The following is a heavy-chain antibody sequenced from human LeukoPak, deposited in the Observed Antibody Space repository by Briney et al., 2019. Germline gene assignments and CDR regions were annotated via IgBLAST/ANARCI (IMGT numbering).Heavy chain of an antibody. J-gene: IGHJ4*02. V-gene: IGHV3-21*01. Sequence: GGSLRLSCAASGFTFSSYSMYWVRQAPGKGLEWVSSISSSSSYIYYADSVKGRFTTSRDNAKNSLYLQMNSLRAEDTAVYYCARETRGYSYGNFDYWGQGTLVTVSS. CDR3: ARETRGYSYGNFDY. D-gene: IGHD5-18*01. CDR1: GFTFSSYS. CDR2: ISSSSSYI.